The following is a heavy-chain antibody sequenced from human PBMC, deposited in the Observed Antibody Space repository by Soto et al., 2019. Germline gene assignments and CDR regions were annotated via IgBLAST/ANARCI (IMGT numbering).Heavy chain of an antibody. J-gene: IGHJ4*02. CDR3: AFNSGSGSYYFDY. V-gene: IGHV3-23*01. Sequence: GGSLRLSCAASGFTFSSYAMCWVRQAPGKGLECVSAISGGGETTYYADSVKGRFTISRDNSKNTLYLQMNSLRAEDTAVYYCAFNSGSGSYYFDYWGQGTLVTVSS. CDR2: ISGGGETT. D-gene: IGHD3-10*01. CDR1: GFTFSSYA.